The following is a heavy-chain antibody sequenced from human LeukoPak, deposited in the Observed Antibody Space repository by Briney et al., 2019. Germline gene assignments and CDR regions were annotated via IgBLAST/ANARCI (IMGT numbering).Heavy chain of an antibody. V-gene: IGHV3-53*01. CDR1: GFTVSSNY. CDR3: ARGSLYYYDSSGLLDY. D-gene: IGHD3-22*01. CDR2: IYSGGST. J-gene: IGHJ4*02. Sequence: GGSLRLSCAASGFTVSSNYMSWVRQAPGKGLEWVSVIYSGGSTYYADSVKGRFTISRDNSKNTLYLQMNSLRAEDTAVYYCARGSLYYYDSSGLLDYWGQGTLVTVSS.